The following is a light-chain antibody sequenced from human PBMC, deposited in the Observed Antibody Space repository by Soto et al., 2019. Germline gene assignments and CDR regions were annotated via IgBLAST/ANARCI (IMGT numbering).Light chain of an antibody. CDR3: QQYNSYSKFT. CDR2: KAS. V-gene: IGKV1-5*03. Sequence: DIQMTQSPSTLSASVGDRVTITCRASQSISSWLAWYQQKPGKAPKLLIYKASSLESGVPSRFSGSGSGTDFTLTISSLQPDDFATYYCQQYNSYSKFTFGPGTKVDIK. J-gene: IGKJ3*01. CDR1: QSISSW.